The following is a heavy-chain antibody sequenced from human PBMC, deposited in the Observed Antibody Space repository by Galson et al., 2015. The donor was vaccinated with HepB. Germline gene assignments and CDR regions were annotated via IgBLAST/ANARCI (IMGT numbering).Heavy chain of an antibody. Sequence: SLRLSCAASGFTFSSYSMNWVRQAPGKGLEWVSYVSSSSSTIYYADSVKGRFTISRDNAKNSLYLQMNSLRDEDTAVYYCARSTRYNWNDVGIDYWGQGTLVTVSS. V-gene: IGHV3-48*02. CDR2: VSSSSSTI. CDR3: ARSTRYNWNDVGIDY. J-gene: IGHJ4*02. CDR1: GFTFSSYS. D-gene: IGHD1-1*01.